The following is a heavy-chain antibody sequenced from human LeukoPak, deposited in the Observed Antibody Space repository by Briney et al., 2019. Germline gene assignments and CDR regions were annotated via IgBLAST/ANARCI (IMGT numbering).Heavy chain of an antibody. V-gene: IGHV1-18*01. CDR2: ISAYNGNT. D-gene: IGHD3-9*01. J-gene: IGHJ6*02. Sequence: GASVKVSCKASGYTSTSYGISWVRQAPGQGLEWMGWISAYNGNTNYAQKLQGRVTMTTDTPTSTAYMELRSLRSDDTAVYYCARYFDWLPPYYYYGMDVWGQGTTVTVSS. CDR1: GYTSTSYG. CDR3: ARYFDWLPPYYYYGMDV.